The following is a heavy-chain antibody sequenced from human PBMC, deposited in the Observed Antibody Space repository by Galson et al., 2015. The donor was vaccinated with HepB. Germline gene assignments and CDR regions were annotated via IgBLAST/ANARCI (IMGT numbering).Heavy chain of an antibody. D-gene: IGHD3-3*01. Sequence: ETLSLTCAVYGGSFSGYYWSWIRQPPGKGLEWIGEINHSGSTNYNPSLKSRVTISVDTSKNQFSLKLSSVTAADTAVYYCARGGRGIYYDFWSGYYYYWGQGTLVTVSS. CDR2: INHSGST. V-gene: IGHV4-34*01. CDR3: ARGGRGIYYDFWSGYYYY. J-gene: IGHJ4*02. CDR1: GGSFSGYY.